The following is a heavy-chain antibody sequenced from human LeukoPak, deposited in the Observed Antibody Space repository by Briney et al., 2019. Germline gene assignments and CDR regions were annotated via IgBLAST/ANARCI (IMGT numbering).Heavy chain of an antibody. J-gene: IGHJ4*02. V-gene: IGHV1-69*05. Sequence: ASVKVSCKASGGTFSSYAISWVRQAPGQGLEWMGRIIPIFGTANYAQKFQGRVTITTDESTSTAYMELSSLRSEDTAVYYCARGRRIGYCSSTSCPYYFDYWGQGTLVTVSS. D-gene: IGHD2-2*01. CDR3: ARGRRIGYCSSTSCPYYFDY. CDR1: GGTFSSYA. CDR2: IIPIFGTA.